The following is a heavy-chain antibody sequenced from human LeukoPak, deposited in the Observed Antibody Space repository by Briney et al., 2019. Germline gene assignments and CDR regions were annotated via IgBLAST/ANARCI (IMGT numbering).Heavy chain of an antibody. CDR1: GYTSTSPD. J-gene: IGHJ4*02. V-gene: IGHV1-8*01. D-gene: IGHD1-26*01. Sequence: ASVKVSCKASGYTSTSPDINWVRQATGRGLEWLGWMNPRDNTGYAQKFQGRVTLTRDKSINTAYMELSSLRSGDTAVYYCASGSGSYSIDYWGQGTLVTVSS. CDR3: ASGSGSYSIDY. CDR2: MNPRDNT.